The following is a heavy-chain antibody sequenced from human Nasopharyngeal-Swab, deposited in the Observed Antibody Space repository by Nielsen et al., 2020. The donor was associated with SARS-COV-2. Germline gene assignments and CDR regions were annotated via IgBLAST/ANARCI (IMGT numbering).Heavy chain of an antibody. D-gene: IGHD3-16*02. J-gene: IGHJ4*02. V-gene: IGHV4-34*01. CDR2: INHSGST. CDR1: GGSFSGYY. Sequence: SETLSLTCAVYGGSFSGYYWSWIRQPPVKGLEWIGGINHSGSTNYNPSLKSRVTISVDTSKNQFSLKLSSVTAADTAVYYCARVPRVSLGGVIVNFFDYWGQGTLVTVSS. CDR3: ARVPRVSLGGVIVNFFDY.